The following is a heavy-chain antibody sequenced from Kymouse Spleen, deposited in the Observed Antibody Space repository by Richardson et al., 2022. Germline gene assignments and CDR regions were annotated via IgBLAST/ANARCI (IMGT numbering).Heavy chain of an antibody. CDR3: ARGTSIAARANNWFDP. Sequence: QVQLQESGPGLVKPSQTLSLTCTVSGGSISSGGYYWSWIRQHPGKGLEWIGYIYYSGSTYYNPSLKSRVTISVDTSKNQFSLKLSSVTAADTAVYYCARGTSIAARANNWFDPWGQGTLVTVSS. D-gene: IGHD6-6*01. J-gene: IGHJ5*02. V-gene: IGHV4-31*03. CDR1: GGSISSGGYY. CDR2: IYYSGST.